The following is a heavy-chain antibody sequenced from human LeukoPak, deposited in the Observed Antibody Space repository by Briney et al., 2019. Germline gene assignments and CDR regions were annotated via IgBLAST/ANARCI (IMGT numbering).Heavy chain of an antibody. CDR3: ASLIVGATRQDY. J-gene: IGHJ4*02. CDR1: GFTFSSYA. D-gene: IGHD1-26*01. CDR2: ISYDGSNK. Sequence: RSLRLSCAASGFTFSSYAMHWVRQAPGKGLEWVAVISYDGSNKYYADSVKGRFTISRDNSKNTLYLQMNSLRAEDTAVYYCASLIVGATRQDYWGQGTLVTVSS. V-gene: IGHV3-30*04.